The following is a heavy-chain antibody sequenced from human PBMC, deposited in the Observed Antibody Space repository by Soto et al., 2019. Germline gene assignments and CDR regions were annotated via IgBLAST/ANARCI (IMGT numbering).Heavy chain of an antibody. CDR1: GGSISSYY. J-gene: IGHJ6*02. V-gene: IGHV4-59*01. CDR2: IYYSGST. Sequence: SETLSLTCTVSGGSISSYYWSWIRQPPGKGLEWIGYIYYSGSTNYNPSLKSRVTISVDTSKNQFSLKLSSVTAADTAVYYCARVVWGSSYYYYGMDVWGQGTTVTVSS. D-gene: IGHD3-16*01. CDR3: ARVVWGSSYYYYGMDV.